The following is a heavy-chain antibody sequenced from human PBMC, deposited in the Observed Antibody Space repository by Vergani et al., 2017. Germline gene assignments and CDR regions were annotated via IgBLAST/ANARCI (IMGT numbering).Heavy chain of an antibody. CDR1: GGSISSGSYY. CDR2: IYTSGST. CDR3: ARRSGIVYDIFSGTQYFFDC. Sequence: QVQLQESGPGLVKPSQTLSLTCTVSGGSISSGSYYWSWIRQPAGKGLEWIGRIYTSGSTNYNPSLKSRVTISVDTSNNHFSLMLNSLTAADTAVYYCARRSGIVYDIFSGTQYFFDCWGQGTLVTVSS. D-gene: IGHD3-9*01. V-gene: IGHV4-61*02. J-gene: IGHJ4*02.